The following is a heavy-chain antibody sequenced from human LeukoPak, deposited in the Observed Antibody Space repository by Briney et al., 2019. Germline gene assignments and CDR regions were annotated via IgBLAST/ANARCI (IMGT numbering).Heavy chain of an antibody. CDR1: GGSISSSSHY. V-gene: IGHV4-39*07. J-gene: IGHJ4*02. Sequence: PSETLSLTCTVSGGSISSSSHYWGWIRQPPGKGLEWIGSIYYSGSTYYNPSLKSRFTISVDTSNYHFSLKLSSVTAADTAVYYCARSLVRGVVDYWGQGTLVTVSS. CDR3: ARSLVRGVVDY. D-gene: IGHD3-10*01. CDR2: IYYSGST.